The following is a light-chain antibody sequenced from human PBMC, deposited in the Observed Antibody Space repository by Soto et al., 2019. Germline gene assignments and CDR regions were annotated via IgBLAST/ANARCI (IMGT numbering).Light chain of an antibody. J-gene: IGKJ2*01. CDR1: QSINSE. Sequence: EIVMTQSPATLSLSPGERAALSCRASQSINSELAWYQQKPGQPPRLLIYGASTRDTGVPARFTGSESGSEFTLTSIGLQFEDFAVYYCQQGHNWPLTLGQGTRLEI. V-gene: IGKV3-15*01. CDR2: GAS. CDR3: QQGHNWPLT.